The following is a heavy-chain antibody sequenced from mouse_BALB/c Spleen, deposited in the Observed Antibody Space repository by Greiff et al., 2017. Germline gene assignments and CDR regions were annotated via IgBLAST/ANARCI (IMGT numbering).Heavy chain of an antibody. CDR1: GYTFSSYW. CDR3: ARDSSGPGAY. V-gene: IGHV1-9*01. Sequence: VQLQQSGAELMKPGASVKISCKATGYTFSSYWIEWVKQRPGHGLEWIGEILPGSDSTNYNEKFKGKATFTADTSSNTAYMQLSSLTSEDSAVYYCARDSSGPGAYWGQGTLVTVSA. J-gene: IGHJ3*01. D-gene: IGHD3-2*01. CDR2: ILPGSDST.